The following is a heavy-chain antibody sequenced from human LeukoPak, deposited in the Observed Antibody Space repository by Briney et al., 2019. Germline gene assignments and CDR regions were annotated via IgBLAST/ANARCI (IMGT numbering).Heavy chain of an antibody. CDR2: MNPNSGNT. V-gene: IGHV1-8*01. D-gene: IGHD2-2*02. CDR1: GYTFPSYH. Sequence: ASVKESCQASGYTFPSYHFNWVGQASGQGREWMGGMNPNSGNTGYVQKFQGGVTKTRNTSISTAYMELSSLRSEDTAVYYCARGGAPLGYCSSTSCSTENWFDPWGQGTLVTVSS. CDR3: ARGGAPLGYCSSTSCSTENWFDP. J-gene: IGHJ5*02.